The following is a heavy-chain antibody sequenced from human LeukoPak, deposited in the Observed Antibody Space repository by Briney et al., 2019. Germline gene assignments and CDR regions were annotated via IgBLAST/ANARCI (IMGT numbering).Heavy chain of an antibody. CDR2: ISYDGSNK. D-gene: IGHD3-3*01. CDR1: GFTFSSYA. V-gene: IGHV3-30-3*01. J-gene: IGHJ5*02. Sequence: GRSLRLSCAASGFTFSSYAMHWVRQAPCKGLEWVAVISYDGSNKYYADSVKGRFTISRDNSKNTLYLQMNSLRAEDTAVYYCATDRARGYDFWSRDYRFDPWGQGTLVTVSS. CDR3: ATDRARGYDFWSRDYRFDP.